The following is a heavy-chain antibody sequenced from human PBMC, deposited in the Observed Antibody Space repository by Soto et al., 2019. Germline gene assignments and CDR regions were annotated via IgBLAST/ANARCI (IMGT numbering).Heavy chain of an antibody. CDR3: AKDGCGIAVAVANWFDS. CDR2: ISTSGGGT. Sequence: PGGTLRLSCAASGFTFGSYAMNWVRQAPGKGLEWVSGISTSGGGTYYADSVRGRVTISRDNSKNTLYLQMTSLRAEDTAVYYCAKDGCGIAVAVANWFDSRGQGTLVTVSS. J-gene: IGHJ5*01. CDR1: GFTFGSYA. V-gene: IGHV3-23*01. D-gene: IGHD6-19*01.